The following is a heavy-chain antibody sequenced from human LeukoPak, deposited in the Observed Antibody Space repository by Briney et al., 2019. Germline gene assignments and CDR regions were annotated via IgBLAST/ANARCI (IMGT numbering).Heavy chain of an antibody. D-gene: IGHD6-13*01. CDR3: ATDSLGIAAAGRAKFGY. J-gene: IGHJ4*02. V-gene: IGHV1-24*01. Sequence: ASVKVSCKVSGYTLTELSMHWVRQAPGKGLEWMGGFDPEDGETIYAQKFQGRVTMTEDTSTDTAYMELSSLRSEDTAVYYCATDSLGIAAAGRAKFGYWGQGTLVTVSS. CDR2: FDPEDGET. CDR1: GYTLTELS.